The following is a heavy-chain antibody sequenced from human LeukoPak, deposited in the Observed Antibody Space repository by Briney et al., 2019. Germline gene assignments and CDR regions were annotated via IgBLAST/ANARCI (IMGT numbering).Heavy chain of an antibody. CDR3: ARGKEAAGPHDAFDI. CDR1: GFTFSSYS. D-gene: IGHD6-13*01. CDR2: ISSSSSYI. J-gene: IGHJ3*02. Sequence: GGSLRLSCAASGFTFSSYSMNWVRQAPGKGLEWVSSISSSSSYIYYADSVKGRFTISRDNAKNSVYLQMNSLRAEDTAVYYCARGKEAAGPHDAFDIWGQGTMVTVSS. V-gene: IGHV3-21*01.